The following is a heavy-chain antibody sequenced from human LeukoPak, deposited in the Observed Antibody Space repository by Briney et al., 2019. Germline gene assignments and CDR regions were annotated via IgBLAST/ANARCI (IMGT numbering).Heavy chain of an antibody. V-gene: IGHV3-49*04. Sequence: PGGSLRLSCAASGFTVSSNYMSWVRQAPGKGLEWVGFIRSKAYGATTEYAASVEGRFTISRDDSIGIAYLQMNSLETEDTAVYYCARGPILLWIHNGMDVWGPGTTVTV. D-gene: IGHD3-10*01. CDR2: IRSKAYGATT. J-gene: IGHJ6*02. CDR1: GFTVSSNY. CDR3: ARGPILLWIHNGMDV.